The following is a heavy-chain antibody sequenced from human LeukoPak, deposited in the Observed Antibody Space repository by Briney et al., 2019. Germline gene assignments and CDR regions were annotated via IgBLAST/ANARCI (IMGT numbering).Heavy chain of an antibody. CDR3: ASKSLVGATESDAFDI. J-gene: IGHJ3*02. D-gene: IGHD1-26*01. CDR2: IILIFGTA. V-gene: IGHV1-69*05. CDR1: GCTFSRYA. Sequence: SVKVSCKASGCTFSRYAVSWVRQAPGQGLEWMAGIILIFGTANYAQKFQGRVTITTDASTSSTYMELSSLRSEDTAVYYCASKSLVGATESDAFDIWGQGTMVTVSS.